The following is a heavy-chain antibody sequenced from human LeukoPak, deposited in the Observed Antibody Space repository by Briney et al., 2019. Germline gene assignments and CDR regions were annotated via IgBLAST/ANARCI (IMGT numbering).Heavy chain of an antibody. Sequence: PGGSLRLSCAASGFTFSSYGMSWVRQAPGKGLEWVSAISGSGGSTYYADSVKGRFTISRDNSKNTLYLQMNSLRAEDTAVYYCAKEGDYDILTGCPRGIDYWGQGTLVTVSS. CDR3: AKEGDYDILTGCPRGIDY. V-gene: IGHV3-23*01. D-gene: IGHD3-9*01. J-gene: IGHJ4*02. CDR1: GFTFSSYG. CDR2: ISGSGGST.